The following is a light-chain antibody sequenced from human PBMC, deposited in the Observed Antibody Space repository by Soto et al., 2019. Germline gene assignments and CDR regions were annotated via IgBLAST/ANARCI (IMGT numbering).Light chain of an antibody. J-gene: IGKJ1*01. CDR1: HSVGSSH. Sequence: EIVLTQSPGTLSLSPGERATLSCRASHSVGSSHLVWYQQKPGQAPRLLIYGASSRATGVPDRFSGSGSGTDFTLTISRLEPEDSAVYYCQQYVGWTFGQGTKVEIK. CDR2: GAS. CDR3: QQYVGWT. V-gene: IGKV3-20*01.